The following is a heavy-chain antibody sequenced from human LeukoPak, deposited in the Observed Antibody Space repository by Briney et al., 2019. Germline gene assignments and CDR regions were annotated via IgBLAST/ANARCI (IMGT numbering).Heavy chain of an antibody. CDR2: INHSGST. Sequence: TSETLSLTCAVYGGSFSGYYWSWIRQPPGKGLEWIGEINHSGSTNYDPSLKSRVTISVDTSKNQFSLKLSSVTAADTAVYYCASGVATLDYWGQGTLVTVSS. J-gene: IGHJ4*02. V-gene: IGHV4-34*01. CDR1: GGSFSGYY. D-gene: IGHD5-12*01. CDR3: ASGVATLDY.